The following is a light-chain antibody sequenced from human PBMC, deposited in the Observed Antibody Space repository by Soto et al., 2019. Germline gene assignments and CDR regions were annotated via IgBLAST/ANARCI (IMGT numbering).Light chain of an antibody. J-gene: IGLJ1*01. CDR1: SSDVGGYNY. CDR2: DVS. V-gene: IGLV2-14*01. CDR3: SSYTSSSTYV. Sequence: QSALTQPASVSGSPGQSITISCTGTSSDVGGYNYVSWYQQHPGKAPKLMIYDVSNRPSGVSNRFSGSKSGNTASLTISLLQAEDEADYYCSSYTSSSTYVFGTWTKLTVL.